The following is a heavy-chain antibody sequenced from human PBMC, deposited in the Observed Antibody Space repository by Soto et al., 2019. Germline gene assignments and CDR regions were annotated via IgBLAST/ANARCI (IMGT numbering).Heavy chain of an antibody. CDR2: ISYAGNDN. CDR3: ARDRQQWLEPAGGALPF. V-gene: IGHV3-30-3*01. D-gene: IGHD6-19*01. Sequence: QVQLVESGGGVVQPGRSLRLSCAASGFTLSSYVMHWVRQAPGKGLEWVARISYAGNDNYYADSVKGRFTISRDNSKKTLYRQMSSLRADDTAVYYCARDRQQWLEPAGGALPFWGQGTMVIVSS. CDR1: GFTLSSYV. J-gene: IGHJ3*01.